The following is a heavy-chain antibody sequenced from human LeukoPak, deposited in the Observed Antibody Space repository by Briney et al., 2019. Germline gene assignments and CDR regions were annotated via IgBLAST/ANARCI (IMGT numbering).Heavy chain of an antibody. J-gene: IGHJ6*03. CDR1: GYTFTSYG. Sequence: ASVKVSCKASGYTFTSYGISWVRQAPGQGLEWMGWISAYNGNTNYAQKLQGRVTMTTGTSTSTAYMELRSLRSDDTAVYYCARTTMVRGTYYMDVWGKGTTVTISS. D-gene: IGHD3-10*01. CDR3: ARTTMVRGTYYMDV. CDR2: ISAYNGNT. V-gene: IGHV1-18*01.